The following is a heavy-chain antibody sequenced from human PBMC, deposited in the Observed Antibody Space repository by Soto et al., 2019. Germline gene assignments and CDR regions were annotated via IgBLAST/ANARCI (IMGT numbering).Heavy chain of an antibody. CDR3: AKLKVAAAGNCDYMDV. CDR1: GFTFSSYA. J-gene: IGHJ6*03. CDR2: ISGSGGST. D-gene: IGHD6-13*01. V-gene: IGHV3-23*01. Sequence: EVQLLDSGGGLVQPGGSLRLSCAATGFTFSSYAMSWVRQAPGKGLEWVSAISGSGGSTYYADSVKGRFTISRDNSKTTLHLQMTSLRAEDTAVYYCAKLKVAAAGNCDYMDVWGNGTTVTVSS.